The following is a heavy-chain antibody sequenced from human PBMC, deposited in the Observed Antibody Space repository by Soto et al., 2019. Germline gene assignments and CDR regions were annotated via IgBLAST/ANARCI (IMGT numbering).Heavy chain of an antibody. CDR3: AKCYSGSGYYYGMDV. V-gene: IGHV3-23*01. D-gene: IGHD3-10*01. CDR2: IRDNGSNK. CDR1: GFTFSSYA. J-gene: IGHJ6*02. Sequence: GGSLRLSCAASGFTFSSYAMSWVRQAPGKGLEWVAAIRDNGSNKYYADSVKGRFTISRDNSKNTLYLQMNSLRAEDTAVYYCAKCYSGSGYYYGMDVWGQGTTVTVSS.